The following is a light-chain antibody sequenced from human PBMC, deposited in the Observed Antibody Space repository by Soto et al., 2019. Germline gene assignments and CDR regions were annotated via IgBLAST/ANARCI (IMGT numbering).Light chain of an antibody. V-gene: IGLV2-14*01. Sequence: QSSLTQSASVSGSPGQPITISCTGTNSDVGGYNYVSWYQQYPGKAPKLMIYEVSNRPSVVTNRFSGCKSGNTAAPTTSGLHVEYEADYFCSSYTCSILVFGGGTEVTVL. CDR2: EVS. CDR1: NSDVGGYNY. J-gene: IGLJ3*02. CDR3: SSYTCSILV.